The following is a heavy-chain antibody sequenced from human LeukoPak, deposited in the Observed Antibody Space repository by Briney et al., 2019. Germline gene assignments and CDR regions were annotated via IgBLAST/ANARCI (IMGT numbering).Heavy chain of an antibody. J-gene: IGHJ4*02. D-gene: IGHD6-13*01. Sequence: EDSVKVSCTASGYIFIGRYIHWVRQAPGQGHEWMGWINPDSGGTIYAQKFQGRVTMTRDKSINTAYLELIRLTSDDAAIYYCARAGGESSSWYVGDWGQGTLVTLSS. CDR2: INPDSGGT. CDR3: ARAGGESSSWYVGD. V-gene: IGHV1-2*02. CDR1: GYIFIGRY.